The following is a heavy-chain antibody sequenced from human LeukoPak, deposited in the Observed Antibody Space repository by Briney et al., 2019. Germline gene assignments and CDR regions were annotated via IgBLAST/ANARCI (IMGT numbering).Heavy chain of an antibody. CDR2: INPNSGGT. J-gene: IGHJ3*02. Sequence: ASAKVSCKASGYTFTGYYMHWVRQAPGQGLEWMGWINPNSGGTNYAQKFQGRVTMTRDTSISTAYMELSRLRSDDTAVYYCARAGANWNDAFDIWGQGTMVTVSS. CDR3: ARAGANWNDAFDI. D-gene: IGHD1-20*01. V-gene: IGHV1-2*02. CDR1: GYTFTGYY.